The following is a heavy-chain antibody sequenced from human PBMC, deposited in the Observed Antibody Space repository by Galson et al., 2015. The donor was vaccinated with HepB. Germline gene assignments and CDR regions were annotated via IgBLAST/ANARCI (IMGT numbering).Heavy chain of an antibody. D-gene: IGHD3-10*01. CDR2: IYWDADK. CDR3: AHSARFGELLSPADY. CDR1: GFSLTTSGAG. V-gene: IGHV2-5*02. J-gene: IGHJ4*02. Sequence: PSQVKPTQTLTLTCTFPGFSLTTSGAGVGWIRQPPGKALEWLALIYWDADKRHSPSLKRRLTITKDTSKNQVVLTMTNMDPVDTATYYCAHSARFGELLSPADYWGQGTLVTVSS.